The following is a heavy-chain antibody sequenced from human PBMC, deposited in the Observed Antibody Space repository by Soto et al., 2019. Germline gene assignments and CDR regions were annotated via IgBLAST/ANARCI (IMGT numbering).Heavy chain of an antibody. V-gene: IGHV4-34*01. CDR1: GGSFSGYY. D-gene: IGHD3-22*01. Sequence: SETLSLTCAVYGGSFSGYYWSWIRQPPGKGLEWIGEINHSGSTNYNPSLKSRVTISVDTSKNQFSLNLNSVTAADTAVFYCAGLFPYVSSGYHLNYLGQGTLVTVSS. CDR3: AGLFPYVSSGYHLNY. CDR2: INHSGST. J-gene: IGHJ4*02.